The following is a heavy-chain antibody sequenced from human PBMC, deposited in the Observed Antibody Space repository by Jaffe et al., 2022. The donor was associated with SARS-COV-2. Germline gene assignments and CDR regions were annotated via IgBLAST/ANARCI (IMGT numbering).Heavy chain of an antibody. CDR1: GFTFTSYW. CDR2: INLDGGEK. J-gene: IGHJ6*02. D-gene: IGHD1-20*01. CDR3: ARGYDLDV. V-gene: IGHV3-7*01. Sequence: EVQLVESGGGLVQPGGSLRLSCEVSGFTFTSYWMNWVRQAPGKGLEWVANINLDGGEKYYVDSVKGRFTISRDNAKNSLFLQMNSLRVEDTAVYYCARGYDLDVWGQGTTVTVSS.